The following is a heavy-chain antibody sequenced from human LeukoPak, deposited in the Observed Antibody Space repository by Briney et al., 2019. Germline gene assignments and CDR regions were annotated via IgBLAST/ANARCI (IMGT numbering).Heavy chain of an antibody. Sequence: SEALSLTCTVSGGSITSYHWGCIRQPPGKGLELMGCIHYSGGTNYNPSLRSRPTISIDSSKNQFSLTLNSATAADTAVYYCARPRRGSGWYELDSWGQGTLVTVSS. J-gene: IGHJ4*02. CDR3: ARPRRGSGWYELDS. CDR2: IHYSGGT. D-gene: IGHD6-19*01. V-gene: IGHV4-59*13. CDR1: GGSITSYH.